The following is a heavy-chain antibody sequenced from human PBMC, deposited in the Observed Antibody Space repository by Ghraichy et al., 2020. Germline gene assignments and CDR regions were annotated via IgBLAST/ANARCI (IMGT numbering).Heavy chain of an antibody. CDR3: ARVVGSGSYTRGRYV. Sequence: GGSLRLSCVASGFSFSTYTMNWVRQAPGKGLEWVSCISSSSNSIYSADSLKGRVAVSRDNAKNSLYLQMSSLRADDTAVYYCARVVGSGSYTRGRYVWGQGTTVSV. D-gene: IGHD3-10*01. CDR1: GFSFSTYT. V-gene: IGHV3-21*01. CDR2: ISSSSNSI. J-gene: IGHJ6*02.